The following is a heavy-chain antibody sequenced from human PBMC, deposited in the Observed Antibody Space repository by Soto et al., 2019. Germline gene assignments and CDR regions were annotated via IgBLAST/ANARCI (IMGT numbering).Heavy chain of an antibody. Sequence: QVQLVQSGAEVKKPGSSVKVSCKASGGTFSSYTISWVRQAPGQGLEWMGRIIPILGIANYAQKFQGRVTXTXXKSTSTAYMELSSLRSEDTAVYYCARGDYGAQFDYWGQGTLVTVSS. CDR3: ARGDYGAQFDY. CDR2: IIPILGIA. J-gene: IGHJ4*02. V-gene: IGHV1-69*02. D-gene: IGHD4-17*01. CDR1: GGTFSSYT.